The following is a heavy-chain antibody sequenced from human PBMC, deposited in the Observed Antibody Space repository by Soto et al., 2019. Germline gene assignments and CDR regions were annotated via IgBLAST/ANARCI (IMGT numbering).Heavy chain of an antibody. CDR3: ARSPAYGDYANLDA. V-gene: IGHV4-4*07. Sequence: SETLSLTCTVSGDSVSKYYWNWIRQPAGKGLEWIGRIHSTRSPNYNPSLKSRVTMSVDTSKNQFSLKLNLTSVTAADTAVYYCARSPAYGDYANLDAWGQGTLVTVSS. J-gene: IGHJ5*02. CDR2: IHSTRSP. CDR1: GDSVSKYY. D-gene: IGHD4-17*01.